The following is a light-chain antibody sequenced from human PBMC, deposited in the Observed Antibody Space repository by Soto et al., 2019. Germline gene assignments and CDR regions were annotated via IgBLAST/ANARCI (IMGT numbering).Light chain of an antibody. V-gene: IGLV2-14*03. CDR2: DVT. Sequence: QSVLTQPASVSRSPGQSITISCTGTSNDVGGFNYVSWYQQLPGKAPKLVIYDVTHRTSGVSDRFSGSRSGNTASLTISGLQAEDEADYYCTSFTSGSTPYVLGTGTKVTVL. CDR1: SNDVGGFNY. J-gene: IGLJ1*01. CDR3: TSFTSGSTPYV.